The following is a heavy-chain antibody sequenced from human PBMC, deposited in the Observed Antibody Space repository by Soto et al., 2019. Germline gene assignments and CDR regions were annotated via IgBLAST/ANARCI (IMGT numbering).Heavy chain of an antibody. V-gene: IGHV5-51*01. CDR2: IYPGDSDT. D-gene: IGHD5-18*01. CDR3: ARGPRYSYGYYYFDY. CDR1: GYSFTIYW. Sequence: GESLKISCKGSGYSFTIYWIGWVRQMPGKGLEWMGIIYPGDSDTRYSPSFQGQVTISADKSISTAYLQWSSLKASDTAMYYCARGPRYSYGYYYFDYWGQGTLVTVSS. J-gene: IGHJ4*02.